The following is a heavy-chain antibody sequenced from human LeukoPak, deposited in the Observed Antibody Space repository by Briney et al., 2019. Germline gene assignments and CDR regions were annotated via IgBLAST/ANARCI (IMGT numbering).Heavy chain of an antibody. CDR3: ARDRRRKYDYVWGSYRYAFDI. J-gene: IGHJ3*02. D-gene: IGHD3-16*02. CDR1: GYTFTSYT. CDR2: INTGNGNT. V-gene: IGHV1-3*04. Sequence: ASVKVSCKASGYTFTSYTMHWVRQAPGQRLEWMGWINTGNGNTNYAQKLQGRVTMTTDTSTSTAYMELRSLRSDDTAVYYCARDRRRKYDYVWGSYRYAFDIWGQGTMVTVSS.